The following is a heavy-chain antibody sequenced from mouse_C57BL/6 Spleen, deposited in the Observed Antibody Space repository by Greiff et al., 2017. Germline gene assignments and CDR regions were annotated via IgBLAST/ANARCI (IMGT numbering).Heavy chain of an antibody. CDR3: ARGVFFDV. CDR2: INPNNGGT. V-gene: IGHV1-26*01. J-gene: IGHJ1*03. CDR1: GYTFTDYY. Sequence: EVQLQQSGPELVKPGASVKISCKASGYTFTDYYMNWVKQSHGKSLEWIGDINPNNGGTSYNQKFKGKATLTVDKSSSTAYMELRSLTSEYSAVYYCARGVFFDVWGTGTTVTVSS.